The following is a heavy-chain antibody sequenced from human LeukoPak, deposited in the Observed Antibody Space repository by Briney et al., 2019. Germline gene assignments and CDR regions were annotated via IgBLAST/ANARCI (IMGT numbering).Heavy chain of an antibody. J-gene: IGHJ5*02. Sequence: PGASLKTSCKGSGSRFTSYWISWVRPMPGKGLEWMGRIDPRDSYTNYSPSFQGHVTISADKTISTAYLQWSSLKASDTAMYYCARRNYYVSGSYYRWFDPWGQGTLVTVSS. CDR1: GSRFTSYW. CDR2: IDPRDSYT. CDR3: ARRNYYVSGSYYRWFDP. V-gene: IGHV5-10-1*01. D-gene: IGHD3-10*01.